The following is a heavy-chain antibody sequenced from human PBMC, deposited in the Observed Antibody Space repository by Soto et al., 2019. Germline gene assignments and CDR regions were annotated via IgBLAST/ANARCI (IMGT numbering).Heavy chain of an antibody. V-gene: IGHV4-4*07. Sequence: QVQLQESGPGLVKPSETLSITCTVSGGSISSYYWSCIRQPAGKGLEWIGRIYTSGSTHYSPSLKGRVAMSVDPSQSQFALRLSSVTAADTAGYDCARGGPLLPTDYWGQGTLVSVSS. J-gene: IGHJ4*02. CDR2: IYTSGST. D-gene: IGHD1-26*01. CDR3: ARGGPLLPTDY. CDR1: GGSISSYY.